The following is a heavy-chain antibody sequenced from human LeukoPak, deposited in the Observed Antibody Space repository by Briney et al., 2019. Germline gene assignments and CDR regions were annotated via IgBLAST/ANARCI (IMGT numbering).Heavy chain of an antibody. CDR1: GFTFSSYA. CDR3: AKVDYYDSSGYRGGIDY. Sequence: GGSLRLSCAASGFTFSSYAMSWVRQAPGKGLEWVSAISGSGGSTCYADSVKGRFTISRDNSKNTLYLQMNSLRAEDTAVYYCAKVDYYDSSGYRGGIDYWGQGTLVTVSS. J-gene: IGHJ4*02. CDR2: ISGSGGST. V-gene: IGHV3-23*01. D-gene: IGHD3-22*01.